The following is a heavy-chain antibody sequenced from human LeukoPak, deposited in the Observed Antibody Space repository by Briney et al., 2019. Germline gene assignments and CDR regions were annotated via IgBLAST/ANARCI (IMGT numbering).Heavy chain of an antibody. J-gene: IGHJ4*02. CDR3: ARDYGYSYGYDY. Sequence: GGSLRLSCAASGFTFSSYWMNWVRQAPGKGLEWVANIKQDGSEKYYLDSVKGRSSISRDNAKNSLYLQMNSLRAEDTAMYYCARDYGYSYGYDYWGQGTLVTVSS. V-gene: IGHV3-7*05. D-gene: IGHD5-18*01. CDR1: GFTFSSYW. CDR2: IKQDGSEK.